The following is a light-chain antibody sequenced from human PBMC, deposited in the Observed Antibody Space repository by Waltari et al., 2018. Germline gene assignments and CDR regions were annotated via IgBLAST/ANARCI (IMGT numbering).Light chain of an antibody. CDR3: QQHYISRT. CDR1: QSVLYNSNNKNY. J-gene: IGKJ1*01. CDR2: WAS. Sequence: DIVMTQSPNSLAVSLGERATINCKSSQSVLYNSNNKNYLAWYQQKPGQPPKLLIYWASTRESVVPDRVSGSGSGTDFTLSISSLQAEDVAVYYCQQHYISRTFGQGTRVEIK. V-gene: IGKV4-1*01.